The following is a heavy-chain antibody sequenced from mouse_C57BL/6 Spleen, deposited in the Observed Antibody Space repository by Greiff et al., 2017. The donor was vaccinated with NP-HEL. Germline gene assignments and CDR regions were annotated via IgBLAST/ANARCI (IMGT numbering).Heavy chain of an antibody. D-gene: IGHD1-1*01. J-gene: IGHJ4*01. CDR3: ARAYSYYAMDY. CDR2: INPNNGGT. V-gene: IGHV1-26*01. Sequence: EVQLPQSGPELVKPGASVKISCKASGYTFTDYYMNWVKQSHGKSLEWIGDINPNNGGTSYNQKFKGKATLTVDKSSSTAYMELRSLTSEDSAVYYCARAYSYYAMDYWGQGTSVTVSS. CDR1: GYTFTDYY.